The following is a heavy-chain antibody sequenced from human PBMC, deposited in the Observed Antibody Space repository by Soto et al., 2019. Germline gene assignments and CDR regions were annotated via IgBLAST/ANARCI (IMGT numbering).Heavy chain of an antibody. CDR1: GFTFSSYA. D-gene: IGHD5-18*01. CDR2: ISGSGGST. CDR3: AKPILRGYSYGLDY. V-gene: IGHV3-23*01. Sequence: PGGSLRLSCAASGFTFSSYAMSWVRQAPGKGLEWVSAISGSGGSTYYADSVKGRFTISRDNSKNTLYLQMNSLRAEDTAVYYCAKPILRGYSYGLDYWGQGTLVTVSS. J-gene: IGHJ4*02.